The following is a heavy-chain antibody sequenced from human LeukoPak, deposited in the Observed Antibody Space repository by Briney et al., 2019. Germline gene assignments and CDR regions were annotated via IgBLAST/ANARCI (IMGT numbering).Heavy chain of an antibody. CDR1: GFTFSSYA. CDR2: ISGSGGST. CDR3: AKALPWIQNQVDAYDI. Sequence: GGSLRLSCAASGFTFSSYAMSWVRQAPGKGLEWVSAISGSGGSTYYADSVKGRFTISRDNSKNTLYLQMNSLRAEDTAVYYCAKALPWIQNQVDAYDIWGQGKMVTVSS. V-gene: IGHV3-23*01. J-gene: IGHJ3*02. D-gene: IGHD5-18*01.